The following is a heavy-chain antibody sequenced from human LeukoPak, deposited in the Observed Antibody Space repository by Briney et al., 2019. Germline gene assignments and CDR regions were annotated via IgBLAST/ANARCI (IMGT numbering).Heavy chain of an antibody. CDR2: ISSSSSYI. D-gene: IGHD3-22*01. CDR1: GFTFRSYS. V-gene: IGHV3-21*01. Sequence: GGSLRLSXAASGFTFRSYSMNWVRQAPGKGLEWVSSISSSSSYIYYADSVKGRFTISRDNAKNSLYLQMNSLRAEDTAVYYCARAAFYYDSSGYNYWGQGTLVTVSS. CDR3: ARAAFYYDSSGYNY. J-gene: IGHJ4*02.